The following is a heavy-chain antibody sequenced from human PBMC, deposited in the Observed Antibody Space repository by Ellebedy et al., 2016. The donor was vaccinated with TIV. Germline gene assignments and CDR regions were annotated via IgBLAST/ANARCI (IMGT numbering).Heavy chain of an antibody. D-gene: IGHD5-24*01. J-gene: IGHJ4*01. Sequence: GESLKISXAASGFIFSSHAMSWVRKAPGKGLEWVSGIGGSGATTYYADSVKGRFTTSRDNSKNTLYLQMNSLRAEDTAVYYCANWRWQQSEFEIWGQGTLVTVSS. CDR3: ANWRWQQSEFEI. CDR2: IGGSGATT. CDR1: GFIFSSHA. V-gene: IGHV3-23*01.